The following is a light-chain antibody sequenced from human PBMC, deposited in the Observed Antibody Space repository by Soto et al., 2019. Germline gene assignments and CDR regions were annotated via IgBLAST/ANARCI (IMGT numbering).Light chain of an antibody. Sequence: ESVLTQSAGTLSLSPGEEATLSCRASQSVGSTSLAWYQQKPGQAPRLLIYGGSSRATGIPDRFGGSGSGTDFTLTISRLEPEDFAVYWCQQYGISPRTFGQGTKVDIK. CDR3: QQYGISPRT. CDR2: GGS. CDR1: QSVGSTS. V-gene: IGKV3-20*01. J-gene: IGKJ1*01.